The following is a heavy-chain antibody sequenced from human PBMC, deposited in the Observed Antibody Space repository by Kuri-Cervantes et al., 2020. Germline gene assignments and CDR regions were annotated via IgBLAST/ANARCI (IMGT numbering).Heavy chain of an antibody. D-gene: IGHD6-13*01. Sequence: GGSLRLSCAASGFTFSDYYMSWIRQAPGKGLEWVSYISSSGSTIYYADSVKGRFTISRDNSKNTLYLQMDSLRAEDTAVYYCARVYTSSWSDWGQGTLVTVSS. J-gene: IGHJ4*02. CDR3: ARVYTSSWSD. CDR2: ISSSGSTI. CDR1: GFTFSDYY. V-gene: IGHV3-11*04.